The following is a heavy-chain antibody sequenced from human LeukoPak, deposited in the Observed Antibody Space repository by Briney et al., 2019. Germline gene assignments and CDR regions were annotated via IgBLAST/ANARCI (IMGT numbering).Heavy chain of an antibody. CDR1: GYTFTTYY. CDR2: INPNSGGT. V-gene: IGHV1-2*02. Sequence: ASVKVSCKASGYTFTTYYMHWVRQAPGQGLEWMGWINPNSGGTSYAQKFQGRVTMTRDTSISTAYMELSSLRSDDTAVYYCARPAQVRFDWFDPSGQGTLVTVSS. CDR3: ARPAQVRFDWFDP. D-gene: IGHD3-10*01. J-gene: IGHJ5*02.